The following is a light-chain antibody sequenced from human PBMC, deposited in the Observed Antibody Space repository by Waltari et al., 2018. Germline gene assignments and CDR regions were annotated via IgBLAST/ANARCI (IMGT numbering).Light chain of an antibody. CDR1: QSVSSH. Sequence: EIVLTQSPATLSLSPGERPTLSCRASQSVSSHLAWYQQKLGQAPRLLIYDASNRATGIPARFSGSGSGTDFTLTISSLEVDDFAVYYCQQRSSWPTFGGGTKVEIK. V-gene: IGKV3-11*01. CDR2: DAS. J-gene: IGKJ4*01. CDR3: QQRSSWPT.